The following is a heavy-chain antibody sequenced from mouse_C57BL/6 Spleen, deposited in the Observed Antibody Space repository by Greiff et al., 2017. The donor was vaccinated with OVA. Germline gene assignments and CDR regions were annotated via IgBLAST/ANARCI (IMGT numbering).Heavy chain of an antibody. D-gene: IGHD2-13*01. Sequence: QVQLQQPGAELVKPGASVKLSCKASGYTFTSYWMQWVKQRPGQGLEWIGEIDPSDSYTHYNQKFKGKATLTVDTSSSTAYMQLSSLTSEDSAVYYCARQRCDEEGYFDYWGQGTTLTVSS. V-gene: IGHV1-50*01. CDR2: IDPSDSYT. CDR1: GYTFTSYW. CDR3: ARQRCDEEGYFDY. J-gene: IGHJ2*01.